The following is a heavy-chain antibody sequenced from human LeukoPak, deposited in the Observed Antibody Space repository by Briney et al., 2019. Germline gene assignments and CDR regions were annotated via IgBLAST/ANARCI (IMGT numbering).Heavy chain of an antibody. D-gene: IGHD3-10*01. CDR1: GYSFTTNA. Sequence: ASVKVSCKASGYSFTTNAMNWARQAPGQGLEWMGWINTNTGNPTYVQGFTGRFVFSLDTSVSTAYLQITSLKAEDAAVYYCARGPRYYGSGTYYFDYWGQGTLVTVSS. CDR2: INTNTGNP. V-gene: IGHV7-4-1*02. CDR3: ARGPRYYGSGTYYFDY. J-gene: IGHJ4*02.